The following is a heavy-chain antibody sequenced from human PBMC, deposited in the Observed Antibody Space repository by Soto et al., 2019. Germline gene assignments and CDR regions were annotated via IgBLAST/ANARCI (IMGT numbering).Heavy chain of an antibody. CDR1: GGSISSYY. D-gene: IGHD3-10*01. CDR2: IYYSGST. J-gene: IGHJ4*02. Sequence: KPSETLSLTCTVSGGSISSYYWSWIRQPPGKGLQWIGYIYYSGSTNYNPSLKGRVTISVDTSKNQFSLKLSSVTAADTAVYYCARVGWAPLWFGQYYFDYWGQGTLVTVSS. V-gene: IGHV4-59*01. CDR3: ARVGWAPLWFGQYYFDY.